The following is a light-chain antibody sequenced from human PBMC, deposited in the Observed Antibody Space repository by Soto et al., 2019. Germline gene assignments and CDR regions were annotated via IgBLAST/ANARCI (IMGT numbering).Light chain of an antibody. Sequence: EIVLTQSPGTLSLSPGERTTLSCRASQSISSSYLAWYQQKPGQAPRLLVYGASSRATGIPDRFSGSGSGTDVTLTISRLEPEDFALYYCQQCSSTFWTLGQGTKWEIK. J-gene: IGKJ1*01. CDR2: GAS. V-gene: IGKV3-20*01. CDR1: QSISSSY. CDR3: QQCSSTFWT.